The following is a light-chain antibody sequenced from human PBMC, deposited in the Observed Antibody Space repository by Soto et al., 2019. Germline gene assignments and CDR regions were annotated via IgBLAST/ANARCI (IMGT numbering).Light chain of an antibody. CDR3: QKYNEWPLT. J-gene: IGKJ4*01. CDR1: QSISFN. V-gene: IGKV3-15*01. CDR2: IAS. Sequence: EIVMTQSPAALSVSPGERVTLSCRASQSISFNLAWYQQKPGQAPRLLIYIASTRAAGIPARFSGSGSGTEFTLTISSLQSEDFAVYYCQKYNEWPLTFGGGTKVDIK.